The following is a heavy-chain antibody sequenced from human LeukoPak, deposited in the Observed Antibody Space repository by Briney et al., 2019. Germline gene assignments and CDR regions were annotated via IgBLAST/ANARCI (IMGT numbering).Heavy chain of an antibody. D-gene: IGHD2-2*01. CDR1: GGSISSSSYY. CDR3: ASLRYQLLFSLNYYYGMDV. V-gene: IGHV4-39*07. Sequence: SETLSLTCTVSGGSISSSSYYWGWIRQPPGKGLEWIGSIYYSGSTYYNPSLKSRVTISVDTSKNQFSLKLSSVTAADTAVYYCASLRYQLLFSLNYYYGMDVWGQGTTVTVSS. J-gene: IGHJ6*02. CDR2: IYYSGST.